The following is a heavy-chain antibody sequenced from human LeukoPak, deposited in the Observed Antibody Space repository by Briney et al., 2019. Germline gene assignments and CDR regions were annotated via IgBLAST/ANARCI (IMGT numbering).Heavy chain of an antibody. D-gene: IGHD3-10*01. CDR2: IYAGGST. CDR3: ATAGSSELLWDYAMHV. J-gene: IGHJ6*02. Sequence: GGSLRLSCAASGFTVSSNYMSWVRQAPGKGLEWVSLIYAGGSTYYADAVKGRFTISRHNSKNTLHLQMNSLRVEDTAVYYCATAGSSELLWDYAMHVWDQVTTFTVSS. V-gene: IGHV3-53*04. CDR1: GFTVSSNY.